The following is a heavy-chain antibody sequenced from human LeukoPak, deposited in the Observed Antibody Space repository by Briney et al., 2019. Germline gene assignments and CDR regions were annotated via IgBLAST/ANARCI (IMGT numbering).Heavy chain of an antibody. CDR1: GFTFSSYG. J-gene: IGHJ3*02. Sequence: QPGRSLRLSCAASGFTFSSYGMHWVRQAPGKGLEWVAVISYDGSNKYCADSVKGRFTISRDNSKNTLYLQMNSLRAEDTAVYYCAKDKVVRGVKSLAFDIWGQGTMVTVSS. CDR3: AKDKVVRGVKSLAFDI. V-gene: IGHV3-30*18. CDR2: ISYDGSNK. D-gene: IGHD3-10*01.